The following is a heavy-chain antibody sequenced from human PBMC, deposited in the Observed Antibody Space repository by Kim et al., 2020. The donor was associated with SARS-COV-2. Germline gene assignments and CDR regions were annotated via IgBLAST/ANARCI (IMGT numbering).Heavy chain of an antibody. CDR2: ISWDGGST. CDR1: GFTFDDYT. CDR3: AKDAGGYYDSSGSSYFDY. Sequence: GGSLRLSCAASGFTFDDYTMHWVRQAPGKGLEWVSLISWDGGSTYYADSVKGRFTISRDNSKNSLYLQMNSLRTEDTALYYCAKDAGGYYDSSGSSYFDYWGQGTLVTVSS. D-gene: IGHD3-22*01. V-gene: IGHV3-43*01. J-gene: IGHJ4*02.